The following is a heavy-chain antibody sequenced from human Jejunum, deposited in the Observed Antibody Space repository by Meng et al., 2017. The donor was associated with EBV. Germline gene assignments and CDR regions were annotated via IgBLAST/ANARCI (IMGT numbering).Heavy chain of an antibody. Sequence: QVQLQESGPRRVNPSXXXXXTCGVSGDSVSTDKWWSWVRQSPGKGLEWIGETSHRGITYYNPSLESRVTISIDTSKSQFSLRLRSVTAADTAVYYCARASWERLLEYWGQGTLVTVSS. CDR2: TSHRGIT. V-gene: IGHV4-4*02. CDR3: ARASWERLLEY. CDR1: GDSVSTDKW. J-gene: IGHJ4*02. D-gene: IGHD1-26*01.